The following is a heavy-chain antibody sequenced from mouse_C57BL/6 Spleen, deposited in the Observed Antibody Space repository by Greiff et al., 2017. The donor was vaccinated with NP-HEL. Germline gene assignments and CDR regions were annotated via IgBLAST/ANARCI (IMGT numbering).Heavy chain of an antibody. Sequence: QVQLQQSGPELVKPGASVKISCKASGYAFSSSWMNWVKQRPGKGLEWIGRIYPGDGDTNYNGKFKGKATLTADKSSSTAYMQLSSLTSEDSAVYFCARGIYDYSNYVHYFDYWGQGTTLTVSS. CDR3: ARGIYDYSNYVHYFDY. J-gene: IGHJ2*01. CDR2: IYPGDGDT. V-gene: IGHV1-82*01. D-gene: IGHD2-5*01. CDR1: GYAFSSSW.